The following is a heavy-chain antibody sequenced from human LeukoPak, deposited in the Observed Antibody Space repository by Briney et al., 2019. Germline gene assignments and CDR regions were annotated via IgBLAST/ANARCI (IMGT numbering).Heavy chain of an antibody. Sequence: GASVNVSCKASGYTFTSYGISWVRQAPGQGLEWMGGIIPIFGTANYAQKFQGRVTITADESTSTAYMELSSLRSEDTAVYYCARAGGSSSWASYYYYYYGMDVWGQGTTVTVSS. CDR3: ARAGGSSSWASYYYYYYGMDV. V-gene: IGHV1-69*13. CDR1: GYTFTSYG. J-gene: IGHJ6*02. D-gene: IGHD6-13*01. CDR2: IIPIFGTA.